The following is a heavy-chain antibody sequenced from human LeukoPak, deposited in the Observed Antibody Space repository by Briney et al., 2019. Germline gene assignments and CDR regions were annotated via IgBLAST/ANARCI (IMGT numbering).Heavy chain of an antibody. D-gene: IGHD3-22*01. CDR1: GYTFTNYG. J-gene: IGHJ4*02. CDR3: ARSGVGYYCDSSGYYPLDY. Sequence: ASVKVSCTASGYTFTNYGISWVRQAPGQGLEWMGWISAYSGHTNYAQKLQGRVTMTTDTSTTTAYMELRSLRSDDTAVYYCARSGVGYYCDSSGYYPLDYWGQGTLVTVSS. V-gene: IGHV1-18*01. CDR2: ISAYSGHT.